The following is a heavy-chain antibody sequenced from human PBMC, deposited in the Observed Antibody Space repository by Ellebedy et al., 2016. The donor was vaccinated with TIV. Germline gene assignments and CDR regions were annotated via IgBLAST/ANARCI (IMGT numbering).Heavy chain of an antibody. CDR2: IKQDGSEK. CDR3: ARDQWLGRAYYFDS. CDR1: GFTFSNYW. D-gene: IGHD6-19*01. Sequence: GGSLRLSCATSGFTFSNYWMTWVRQAPGKGLEWVANIKQDGSEKYYVDSVKGRFSISRDNVKNSLYLQMNSLTDEDTAVYYCARDQWLGRAYYFDSWGQGTLVTVSS. V-gene: IGHV3-7*01. J-gene: IGHJ4*02.